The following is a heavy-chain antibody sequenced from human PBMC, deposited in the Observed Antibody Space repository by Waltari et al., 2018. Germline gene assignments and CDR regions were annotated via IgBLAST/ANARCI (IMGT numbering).Heavy chain of an antibody. J-gene: IGHJ4*02. Sequence: QVHLVESGGGVVQPGASLRLPCATSGFSLYSNGMHWVRRAPGKGRGGLQLIRNHGNERHYSDSVRGLFTISRDTSTNTVFLEMSSLTDDDTAIYYCAREGTGRCTNGICSMDYWGQGTLVTVSS. CDR1: GFSLYSNG. CDR2: IRNHGNER. CDR3: AREGTGRCTNGICSMDY. V-gene: IGHV3-33*01. D-gene: IGHD2-8*01.